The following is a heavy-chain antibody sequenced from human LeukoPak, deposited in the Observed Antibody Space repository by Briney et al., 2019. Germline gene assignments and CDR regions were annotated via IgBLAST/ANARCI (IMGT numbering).Heavy chain of an antibody. CDR2: IIPIFGTA. CDR3: AGPGKDYYDSSGYPLDY. CDR1: GGTFSSYA. D-gene: IGHD3-22*01. V-gene: IGHV1-69*13. J-gene: IGHJ4*02. Sequence: SVKVSCKASGGTFSSYAISWVRQAPGQGLEWMGGIIPIFGTANYAQKFQGRVTITADESTSTAYMELSSLRSEDTAVYYCAGPGKDYYDSSGYPLDYWGQGTLVTVSP.